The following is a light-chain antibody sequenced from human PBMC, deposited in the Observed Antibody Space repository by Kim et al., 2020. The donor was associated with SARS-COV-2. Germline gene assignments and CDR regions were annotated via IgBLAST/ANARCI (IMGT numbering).Light chain of an antibody. CDR3: QQRSNWPLT. CDR2: DAS. Sequence: EIVLTQSPATLSLSPGERATLSCRASQSVSSSYLVWYQQKPGQAPRLIIYDASNRAPGIPARFSGSGSGTDFTLTISSLEPEDFAVYYCQQRSNWPLTFGGGTKVDIK. V-gene: IGKV3-11*01. CDR1: QSVSSSY. J-gene: IGKJ4*01.